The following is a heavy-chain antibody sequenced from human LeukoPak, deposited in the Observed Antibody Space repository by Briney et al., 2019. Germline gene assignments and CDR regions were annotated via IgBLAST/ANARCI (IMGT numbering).Heavy chain of an antibody. CDR1: GFTFSSYW. CDR3: ARGFYDSSGYYRELDY. J-gene: IGHJ4*02. V-gene: IGHV3-74*01. CDR2: INSDGSST. Sequence: GGSLRLSCAASGFTFSSYWMHWVRQAPGKGLEWVSRINSDGSSTSYADSVKGRFTISRDNAKNTLYLQMNSLRAEDTAVYYCARGFYDSSGYYRELDYWGQGTLVTVSS. D-gene: IGHD3-22*01.